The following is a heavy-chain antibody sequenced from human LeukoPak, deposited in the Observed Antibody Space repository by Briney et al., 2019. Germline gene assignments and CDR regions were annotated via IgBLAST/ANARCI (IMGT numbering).Heavy chain of an antibody. J-gene: IGHJ5*02. CDR1: GFTFSSYA. CDR2: ISGSGGST. Sequence: PGRSLGLSCAASGFTFSSYAMSWVRQAPGKGLEWVSAISGSGGSTYYADSVKGRFTISRDNSKNTLYLQMNSLRAEDTAVYYCAKRGRCSGGSCYGAFDPWGQGTLVTVSS. D-gene: IGHD2-15*01. CDR3: AKRGRCSGGSCYGAFDP. V-gene: IGHV3-23*01.